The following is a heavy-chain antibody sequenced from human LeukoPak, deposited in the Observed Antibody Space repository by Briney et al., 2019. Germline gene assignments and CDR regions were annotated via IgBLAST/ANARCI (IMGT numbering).Heavy chain of an antibody. Sequence: ASVTVSFKSSVYTFTIYGISWVRQAPGQGLEWMGWISAYNGNTNYAQKLQGRVTMTTDTSTSTAYMELRSLRSDDTAVYYCARSLWFGESYYMDVWGKGTTVTVSS. CDR1: VYTFTIYG. CDR3: ARSLWFGESYYMDV. V-gene: IGHV1-18*01. CDR2: ISAYNGNT. D-gene: IGHD3-10*01. J-gene: IGHJ6*03.